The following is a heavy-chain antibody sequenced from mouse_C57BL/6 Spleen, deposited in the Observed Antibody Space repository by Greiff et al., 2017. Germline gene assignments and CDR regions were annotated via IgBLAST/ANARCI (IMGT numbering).Heavy chain of an antibody. D-gene: IGHD2-2*01. V-gene: IGHV1-69*01. Sequence: VQLQQPGAELVMPGASVKLSCKASGYTFTSYWMHWVKQRPGQGLEWIGEIDPSDSYTNYNQKFKGKSTLTVDKSSSTAYMQLSSLTSEDSAVYYCARSLYGYDGYFDVWGTGTTVTVSS. CDR3: ARSLYGYDGYFDV. CDR1: GYTFTSYW. J-gene: IGHJ1*03. CDR2: IDPSDSYT.